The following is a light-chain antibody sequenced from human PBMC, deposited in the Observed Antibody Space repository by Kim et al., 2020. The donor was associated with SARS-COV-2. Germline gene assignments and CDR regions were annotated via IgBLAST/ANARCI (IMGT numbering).Light chain of an antibody. J-gene: IGKJ2*01. CDR1: QRVSSN. V-gene: IGKV3-15*01. Sequence: SVSQGERATLSCRASQRVSSNLAWYQQKPGQAPRLLISDASTRVTGIPARFSGSGSGTEFTLTITSLQSEDFAVYYCQQYNNWLYTFGQGTKLEI. CDR2: DAS. CDR3: QQYNNWLYT.